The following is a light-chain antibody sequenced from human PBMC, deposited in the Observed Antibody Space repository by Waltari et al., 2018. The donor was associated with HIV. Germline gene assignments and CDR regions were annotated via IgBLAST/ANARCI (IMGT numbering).Light chain of an antibody. V-gene: IGLV1-40*01. CDR1: SSNIGAGYD. CDR2: GNS. J-gene: IGLJ2*01. Sequence: VLTQPPSVSGAPGQRVTISCTGSSSNIGAGYDVHWYQQLPGTAPKLLIYGNSNRPSGVPDRFSGSKSGTSASLAITGLQAEDEADYYCQSYDSRLSGFVIFGGGSKLTVL. CDR3: QSYDSRLSGFVI.